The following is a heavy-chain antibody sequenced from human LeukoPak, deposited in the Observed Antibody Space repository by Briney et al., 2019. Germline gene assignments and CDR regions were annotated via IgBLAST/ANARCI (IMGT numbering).Heavy chain of an antibody. CDR3: AREGAMLYFDY. V-gene: IGHV4-59*12. CDR1: GGSISSYY. D-gene: IGHD2-8*01. Sequence: SETLSLTCTVSGGSISSYYWSWIRQPPGKGLEWIGYIYYSGSTNYNPSLKSRVTISVDTSKNQFSLKLSSVTAADTAVYYCAREGAMLYFDYWGQGTLVTVSS. J-gene: IGHJ4*02. CDR2: IYYSGST.